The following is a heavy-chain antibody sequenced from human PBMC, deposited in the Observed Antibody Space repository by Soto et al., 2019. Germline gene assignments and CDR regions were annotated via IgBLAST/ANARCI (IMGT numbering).Heavy chain of an antibody. Sequence: VQLQESGPGLLKPSETLSLTCTVSGGSVSNYYWSWIRQPPGKGLEWTGYIYHTGNTRYNPSLGSRVTISLDTSKNQLSLRLTSVTAADTAVYYCARVPLIGAYGFGFFDLWGRGTLVTVSS. D-gene: IGHD4-17*01. J-gene: IGHJ2*01. CDR1: GGSVSNYY. CDR3: ARVPLIGAYGFGFFDL. V-gene: IGHV4-59*08. CDR2: IYHTGNT.